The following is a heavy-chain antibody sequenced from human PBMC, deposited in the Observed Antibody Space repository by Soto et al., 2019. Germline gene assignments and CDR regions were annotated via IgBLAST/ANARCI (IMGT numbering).Heavy chain of an antibody. Sequence: SQTLSLTCSISEECISRSAVDLNWIRQAPSRGLDWLVRTYYESKWINYYSASVKSRITINPDTSKNQFSLQLNSVTPEDMAVYYCARGRNSAFDYWGQGTLVTVSS. D-gene: IGHD5-18*01. J-gene: IGHJ4*02. CDR3: ARGRNSAFDY. CDR2: TYYESKWIN. V-gene: IGHV6-1*01. CDR1: EECISRSAVD.